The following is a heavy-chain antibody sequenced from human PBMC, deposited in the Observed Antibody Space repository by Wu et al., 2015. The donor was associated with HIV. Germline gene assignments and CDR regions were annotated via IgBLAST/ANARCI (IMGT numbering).Heavy chain of an antibody. V-gene: IGHV1-69*05. CDR3: ARDGARYYYDSSGYYPGVTFDI. Sequence: QVQLVQSGAEVKKPGSSVKVSCKASGGTFSSYAISWVRQAPGQGLEWMGGIIPIFGTANYAQKFQGRVTITTDESTSTAYMELSSLRSEDTAVYYCARDGARYYYDSSGYYPGVTFDIWGQGTMVTVSS. CDR2: IIPIFGTA. CDR1: GGTFSSYA. J-gene: IGHJ3*02. D-gene: IGHD3-22*01.